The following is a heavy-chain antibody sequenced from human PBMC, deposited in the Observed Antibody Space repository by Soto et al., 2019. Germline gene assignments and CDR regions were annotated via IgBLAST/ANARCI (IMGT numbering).Heavy chain of an antibody. V-gene: IGHV5-51*01. CDR1: GYSFTSNW. Sequence: GESLKISCQGSGYSFTSNWIAWVRQMPGKGLEWMGIIYPGDSDTRYSPSFQGQVTISADKSIRTAYLQWSSLKASDSATYYCARPIVGGTTYYFDYWGQGTLVTVSS. J-gene: IGHJ4*02. CDR3: ARPIVGGTTYYFDY. CDR2: IYPGDSDT. D-gene: IGHD1-26*01.